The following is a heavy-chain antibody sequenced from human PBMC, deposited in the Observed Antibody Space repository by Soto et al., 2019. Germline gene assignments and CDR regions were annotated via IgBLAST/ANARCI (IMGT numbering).Heavy chain of an antibody. V-gene: IGHV1-8*01. J-gene: IGHJ3*02. CDR1: GHTFTSYD. CDR3: ATHAGKTYYDILNGPFDI. Sequence: ASVKVSCKASGHTFTSYDINWVRQATGQGLEWMGWMNPNGGYTGYAQKFQGRVTVTRNTSTSTAYMELSSLRSEDTAVYYCATHAGKTYYDILNGPFDIWGQRTMIAV. CDR2: MNPNGGYT. D-gene: IGHD3-9*01.